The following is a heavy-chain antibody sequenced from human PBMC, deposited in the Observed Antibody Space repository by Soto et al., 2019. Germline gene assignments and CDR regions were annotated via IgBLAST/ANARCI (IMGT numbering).Heavy chain of an antibody. Sequence: HPGGSLRLSCAASGFTVSSNYMSWVRQAPGKGLEWVSVIYSGGSTYYADSVKGRLTISRDNSKNTLYLQMNSLRAEDTAVYYCASSVDTAMVPYYFDYWGQGTLVTVSS. CDR1: GFTVSSNY. CDR2: IYSGGST. CDR3: ASSVDTAMVPYYFDY. D-gene: IGHD5-18*01. J-gene: IGHJ4*02. V-gene: IGHV3-53*01.